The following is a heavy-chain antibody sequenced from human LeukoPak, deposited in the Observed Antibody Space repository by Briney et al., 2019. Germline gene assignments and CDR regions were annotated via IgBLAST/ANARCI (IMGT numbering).Heavy chain of an antibody. V-gene: IGHV1-18*01. CDR1: GYTFTSYG. J-gene: IGHJ4*02. CDR2: ISAYNGNT. CDR3: ARDEGIVPTQSDY. Sequence: AAVNVSCKASGYTFTSYGITWVRQAPGQGLEWMGWISAYNGNTKYVQKFQGRVTMTTDTSTNTAYMELRSLRSDDTAVYYCARDEGIVPTQSDYWGQGTQVTVSS. D-gene: IGHD2/OR15-2a*01.